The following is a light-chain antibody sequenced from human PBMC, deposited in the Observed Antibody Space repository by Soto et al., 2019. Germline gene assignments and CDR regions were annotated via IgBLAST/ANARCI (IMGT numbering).Light chain of an antibody. V-gene: IGKV3-20*01. Sequence: ELVLTQSPVTLSLSPGERASLSCRASQSAGNFLAWYQQKPGQAPSLLIYGASSRATGIPDRFSGSGSGTDLTITISRLEPEDFEVYYCQQYGGSSYTFGQGTKVDIK. CDR3: QQYGGSSYT. CDR1: QSAGNF. J-gene: IGKJ2*01. CDR2: GAS.